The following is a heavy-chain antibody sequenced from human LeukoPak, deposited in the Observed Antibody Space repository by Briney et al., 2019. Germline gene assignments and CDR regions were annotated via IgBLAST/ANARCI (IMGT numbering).Heavy chain of an antibody. V-gene: IGHV3-23*01. CDR2: ICGHGISI. CDR1: GFTFSNYA. CDR3: AKEDRSYGSGRYYYSDY. Sequence: GGSLRLSCEASGFTFSNYAMSWVRQAPGKGLEWVSGICGHGISIYCADSVKGRFTISRDNSKSTLYLVMNSLRAEDTAVYYCAKEDRSYGSGRYYYSDYWGQGTLVTVSS. D-gene: IGHD3-10*01. J-gene: IGHJ4*02.